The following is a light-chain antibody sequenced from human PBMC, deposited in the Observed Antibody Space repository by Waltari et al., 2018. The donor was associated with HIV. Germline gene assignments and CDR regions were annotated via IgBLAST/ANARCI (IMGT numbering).Light chain of an antibody. CDR2: NNN. Sequence: QSVLTQPPSASGTPGQRVTIFCSGSRSNIGRNTLNWYQHLPGTAPKLLIYNNNQRPSGVPERFSGSKSGTSASLAISGLQSEDEADYYCAAWDDSLNGRVFGGGTKLTVL. CDR3: AAWDDSLNGRV. V-gene: IGLV1-44*01. CDR1: RSNIGRNT. J-gene: IGLJ2*01.